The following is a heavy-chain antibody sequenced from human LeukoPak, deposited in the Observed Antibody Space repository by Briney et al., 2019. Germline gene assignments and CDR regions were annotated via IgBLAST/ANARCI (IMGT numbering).Heavy chain of an antibody. CDR2: IYYSGST. J-gene: IGHJ4*02. V-gene: IGHV4-30-4*01. CDR1: GGSISSGDYY. CDR3: ARGEKGHLDY. Sequence: SETLSLTCTVPGGSISSGDYYWSWIRQPPGKGLEWIGYIYYSGSTYYNPTLKSRVTISVDTSKNQFSLKLSSVTAADTAVYYCARGEKGHLDYWGQGTLVTVSS.